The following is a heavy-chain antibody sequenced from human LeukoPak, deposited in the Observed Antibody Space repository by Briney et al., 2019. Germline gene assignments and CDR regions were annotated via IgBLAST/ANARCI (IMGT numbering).Heavy chain of an antibody. CDR1: GGTFSSYA. D-gene: IGHD3-16*02. J-gene: IGHJ6*03. V-gene: IGHV1-69*05. CDR3: ARAPTTSYPYYYYYYMDV. Sequence: SVKVSCKASGGTFSSYAISWVRQAPGQGLEWMGGIIPIFGTANYAQKFQGRVTITTDESTSTAYMELSSPRSEDTAVYYCARAPTTSYPYYYYYYMDVWGKGTTVTVSS. CDR2: IIPIFGTA.